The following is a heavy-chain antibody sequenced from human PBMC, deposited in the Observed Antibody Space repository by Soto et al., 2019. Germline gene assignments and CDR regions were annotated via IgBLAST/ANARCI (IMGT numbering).Heavy chain of an antibody. V-gene: IGHV4-4*02. CDR1: GGSISSSNW. J-gene: IGHJ4*02. D-gene: IGHD6-13*01. CDR3: ARASVIAAAGTNPRNYRFDY. Sequence: PSETLSLTCAVSGGSISSSNWWSWVRQPPGKGLEWIGEIYHSGSTNYNPSLKSRVTISVDKSKNQFSLKLSSVTAADTAVYYCARASVIAAAGTNPRNYRFDYWGQGTLVTVSS. CDR2: IYHSGST.